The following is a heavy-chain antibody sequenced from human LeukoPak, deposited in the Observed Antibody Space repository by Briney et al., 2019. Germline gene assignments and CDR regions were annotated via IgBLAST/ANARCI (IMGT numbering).Heavy chain of an antibody. CDR1: GYTFTGYY. D-gene: IGHD2-21*02. V-gene: IGHV1-2*04. CDR2: INPNSGGT. CDR3: ARGAYCGGDCYPNNWFDP. J-gene: IGHJ5*02. Sequence: GASVKVSCKASGYTFTGYYMHWVRQAPGQGLEWMGWINPNSGGTNYAQKFQGWVIMTRDTSISTAYMELSRLRSDDTAVYYCARGAYCGGDCYPNNWFDPWGQGTLVTVSS.